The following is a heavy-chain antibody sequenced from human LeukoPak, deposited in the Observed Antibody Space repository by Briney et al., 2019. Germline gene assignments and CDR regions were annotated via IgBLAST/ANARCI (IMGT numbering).Heavy chain of an antibody. D-gene: IGHD2-2*01. CDR3: ARVPRKYCSTTSCCPAWFDP. CDR2: IYTSGST. V-gene: IGHV4-61*02. CDR1: GGSISSGSYY. J-gene: IGHJ5*02. Sequence: SETLSLTCTVSGGSISSGSYYWSWIRQPAGKGLEWIGRIYTSGSTNYNPSLKSRVTISVDTSKNQFSLKLSSVTAADTAVYYCARVPRKYCSTTSCCPAWFDPWAQGTLVTVSS.